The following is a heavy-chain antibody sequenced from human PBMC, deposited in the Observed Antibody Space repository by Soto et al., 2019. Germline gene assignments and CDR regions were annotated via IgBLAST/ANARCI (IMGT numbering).Heavy chain of an antibody. CDR2: IWSDGSDE. V-gene: IGHV3-33*01. J-gene: IGHJ4*02. D-gene: IGHD3-22*01. CDR3: ARGSRRFDSSGYYHVLNF. Sequence: GGSLRLSCAASGFTFSSYDMHWVRQAPGEGLEWLAVIWSDGSDEHYADSLKGRFTLSRDNSKNTVYVQMNSLRAEDTAVYYCARGSRRFDSSGYYHVLNFWGQGTLVTVSS. CDR1: GFTFSSYD.